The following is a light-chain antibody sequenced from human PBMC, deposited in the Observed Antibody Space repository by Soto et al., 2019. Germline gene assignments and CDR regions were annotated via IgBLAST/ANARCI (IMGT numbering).Light chain of an antibody. V-gene: IGKV3-15*01. J-gene: IGKJ5*01. Sequence: EIVWTQSAATLSVSPGERSTLSCKASQSVGSLLAWYQQKPGQAPRLLIYRASSRATGISGSFSGSGSGTEFTLTITSLQSEDFAVYYCQQYNEWPITFGQGTRLEIK. CDR2: RAS. CDR3: QQYNEWPIT. CDR1: QSVGSL.